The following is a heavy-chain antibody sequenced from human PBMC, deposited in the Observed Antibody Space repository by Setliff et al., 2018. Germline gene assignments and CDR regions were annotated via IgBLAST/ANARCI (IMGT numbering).Heavy chain of an antibody. CDR2: IKQDGSEK. Sequence: HPGGSLRLSCAASGFTFSSYSMNWVRQAPGKGLEWVANIKQDGSEKYYVDSVKGRFAISRDNAKNSLYLQMNSLRAEDTAMYYCARDATYYDFWSDYSPDAFDIWGQGTMVTVSS. D-gene: IGHD3-3*01. CDR1: GFTFSSYS. CDR3: ARDATYYDFWSDYSPDAFDI. J-gene: IGHJ3*02. V-gene: IGHV3-7*01.